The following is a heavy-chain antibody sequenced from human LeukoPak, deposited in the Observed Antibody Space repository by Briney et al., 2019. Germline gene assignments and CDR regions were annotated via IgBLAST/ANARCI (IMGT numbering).Heavy chain of an antibody. V-gene: IGHV3-48*01. J-gene: IGHJ4*02. CDR3: AKDRAAMATYYFDY. CDR2: ISSSSSTM. D-gene: IGHD5-18*01. CDR1: GFTFSSYS. Sequence: GGSLRLSCAASGFTFSSYSMNWVRQAPGKGLEWVSYISSSSSTMYYADSVKGRFSISRDNAKKSLYLQMNSLRAEDMALYYCAKDRAAMATYYFDYWGQGTLVTVSS.